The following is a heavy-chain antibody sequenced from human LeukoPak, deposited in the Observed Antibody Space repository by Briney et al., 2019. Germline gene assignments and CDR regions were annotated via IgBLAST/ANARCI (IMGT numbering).Heavy chain of an antibody. CDR3: ARDYYDSSGYYGYYFDY. CDR1: GYTFTGYY. J-gene: IGHJ4*02. D-gene: IGHD3-22*01. V-gene: IGHV1-2*02. CDR2: INPNSGGT. Sequence: ASVKVSCKASGYTFTGYYMHWVRQAPGQGLEWMGWINPNSGGTNYAQKFQGRVTMTRDTSISTAYMELSRLRSDDTAVYYCARDYYDSSGYYGYYFDYWGQGTLVTVSS.